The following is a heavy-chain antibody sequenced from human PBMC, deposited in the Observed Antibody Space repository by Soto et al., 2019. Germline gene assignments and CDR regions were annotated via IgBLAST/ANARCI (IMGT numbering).Heavy chain of an antibody. V-gene: IGHV3-74*01. CDR1: GFTFSTYW. Sequence: EVQLVESGGDLVQPGGFLRLSCAASGFTFSTYWMHWVRQAPGKGLVWVSRIKSDGSSTFYADSVKGRFTISRDNAKNTLYIQMNSLRAEDTAVYYCTRGTAPSIPNAFDIWGQGTMVTVSS. CDR3: TRGTAPSIPNAFDI. J-gene: IGHJ3*02. D-gene: IGHD2-21*01. CDR2: IKSDGSST.